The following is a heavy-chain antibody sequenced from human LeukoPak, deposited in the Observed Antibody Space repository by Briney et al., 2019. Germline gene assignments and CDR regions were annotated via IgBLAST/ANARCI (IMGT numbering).Heavy chain of an antibody. CDR3: VKDSSVPYGITD. CDR1: GFTFSSYA. J-gene: IGHJ4*02. V-gene: IGHV3-23*01. CDR2: ISGSDGNT. Sequence: GGSLRLSCAASGFTFSSYAMSWVRQAPGKGLEWVSAISGSDGNTFYADSVKGRFTISRDNSKNTLSLQMNNLRAEDTALYYCVKDSSVPYGITDWGQGTLVTVS. D-gene: IGHD4-17*01.